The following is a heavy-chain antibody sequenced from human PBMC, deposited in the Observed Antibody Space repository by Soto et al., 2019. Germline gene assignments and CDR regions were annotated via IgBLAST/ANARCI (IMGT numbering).Heavy chain of an antibody. CDR3: ARESEDLTSNFDY. CDR2: IFPGDSDT. CDR1: GYSFPGFW. J-gene: IGHJ4*02. Sequence: GESLKISCGTSGYSFPGFWIGWVRQMPGKGLEWMGIIFPGDSDTRYSPSFQGQVAISADKSTSTAYLQWSSLSAEDTALYYCARESEDLTSNFDYWGQGTLVTVSS. V-gene: IGHV5-51*01.